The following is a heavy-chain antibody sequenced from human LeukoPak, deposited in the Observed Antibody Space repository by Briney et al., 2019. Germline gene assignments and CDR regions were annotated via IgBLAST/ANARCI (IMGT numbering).Heavy chain of an antibody. CDR3: ARDFRATVSSFDL. Sequence: GGSLRLSCAASGFIFSDYYMSWIRQAPGKGLEWVSYISSSGSTMYYTDSVKGRFTISRDNAKDSLYLQMNSLRAEDTALYYCARDFRATVSSFDLWGRGTLVTVSS. J-gene: IGHJ2*01. CDR2: ISSSGSTM. D-gene: IGHD4-17*01. CDR1: GFIFSDYY. V-gene: IGHV3-11*01.